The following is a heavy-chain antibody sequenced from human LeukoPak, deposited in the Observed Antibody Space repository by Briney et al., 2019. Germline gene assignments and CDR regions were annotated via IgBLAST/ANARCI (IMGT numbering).Heavy chain of an antibody. J-gene: IGHJ4*02. D-gene: IGHD1-26*01. Sequence: ASETLSLTCTVSAYSISSGFYWGWIRQPPGKGLEWIATIHHSGSTYYNPSLKSRVTISIDTSKNQFSLKLSSVTAVDTAVYYCATSSGSYYYWGQGTLVTVSS. V-gene: IGHV4-38-2*02. CDR3: ATSSGSYYY. CDR1: AYSISSGFY. CDR2: IHHSGST.